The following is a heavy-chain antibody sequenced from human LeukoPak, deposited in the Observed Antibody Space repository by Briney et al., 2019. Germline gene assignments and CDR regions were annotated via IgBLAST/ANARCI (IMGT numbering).Heavy chain of an antibody. CDR1: GGSFSGYY. CDR3: ARVYGYSSGWYAGY. CDR2: INHSEST. V-gene: IGHV4-34*01. D-gene: IGHD6-19*01. J-gene: IGHJ4*02. Sequence: PSETLSLTCAVYGGSFSGYYWSWIRQPPGKGLEWIGEINHSESTNYNPSLKSRVTISVDTSKNQFSLKLSSVTAADTAVYYCARVYGYSSGWYAGYWGQGTLVTVSS.